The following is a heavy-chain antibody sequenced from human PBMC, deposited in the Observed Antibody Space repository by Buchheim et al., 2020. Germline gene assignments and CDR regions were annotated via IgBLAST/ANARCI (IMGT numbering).Heavy chain of an antibody. D-gene: IGHD6-19*01. CDR1: GFTFSNYW. J-gene: IGHJ5*02. Sequence: QLVESGGGLVQPGGSLRLSCAASGFTFSNYWMSWVRQAPGKGLEWVANIKSDGSEKYYVDSVKGRFTISRDNAKKQLYLQINSLRDEDTAVYYCARGGKIAVTTAASWGRGTL. CDR2: IKSDGSEK. CDR3: ARGGKIAVTTAAS. V-gene: IGHV3-7*03.